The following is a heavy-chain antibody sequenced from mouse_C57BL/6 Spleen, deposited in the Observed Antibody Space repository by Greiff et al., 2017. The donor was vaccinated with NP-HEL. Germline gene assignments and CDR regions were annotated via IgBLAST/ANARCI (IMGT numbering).Heavy chain of an antibody. CDR3: ARDGGIFYAMDY. V-gene: IGHV5-4*01. J-gene: IGHJ4*01. CDR1: GFTFSSYA. CDR2: ISDGGSYT. Sequence: EVMLVESGGGLVKPGGSLKLSCAASGFTFSSYAMSWVRQTPVKRLEWVATISDGGSYTYYPDNVKGRFTISRDNAKNNLYLQMSHLKSEDTAMYYCARDGGIFYAMDYWGQGTSVTVSS.